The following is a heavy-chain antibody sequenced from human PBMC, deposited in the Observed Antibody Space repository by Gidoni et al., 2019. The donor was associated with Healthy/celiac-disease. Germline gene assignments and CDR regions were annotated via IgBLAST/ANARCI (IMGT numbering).Heavy chain of an antibody. V-gene: IGHV1-2*04. Sequence: QVQLVQSEAEVKKPGASVKVSCTASGYTFTGYYMPWVRQAPGQGLEWMGWIHPNSGGTNYAQKFQGWVTMTRDTSISTAYMELSRLRSDDTAVYYCARGGGSGWSDAFDIWGQGTMVTVSS. CDR1: GYTFTGYY. CDR2: IHPNSGGT. CDR3: ARGGGSGWSDAFDI. D-gene: IGHD6-19*01. J-gene: IGHJ3*02.